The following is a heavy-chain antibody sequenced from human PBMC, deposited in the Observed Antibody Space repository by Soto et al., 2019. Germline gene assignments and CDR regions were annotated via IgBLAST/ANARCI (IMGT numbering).Heavy chain of an antibody. CDR1: GFTFGDYA. CDR3: ARDKVGTIFGVVLYMDV. CDR2: IRSKAYCGTT. V-gene: IGHV3-49*04. D-gene: IGHD3-3*01. Sequence: GSLGPTCAASGFTFGDYAMSWVRQAPGKGLEWVGFIRSKAYCGTTEYAASVKGRFTISRDDSKSIAYLQMNSLKTEDTAVYYCARDKVGTIFGVVLYMDVWGQRTTVTVSS. J-gene: IGHJ6*02.